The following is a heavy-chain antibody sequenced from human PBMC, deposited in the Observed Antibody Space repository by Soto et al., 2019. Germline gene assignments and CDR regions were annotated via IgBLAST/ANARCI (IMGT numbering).Heavy chain of an antibody. CDR2: IYPGDSDT. J-gene: IGHJ4*02. Sequence: GESLKISCKGSGYSFTSYWIGWVRQMPGKGLEWMGIIYPGDSDTRYSPSFQGQVTISADKSISTAYLQWSSLKASDTAMYYCARPRIVVVPAAMSPSYYFDYWGEGILVTV. CDR1: GYSFTSYW. V-gene: IGHV5-51*01. D-gene: IGHD2-2*01. CDR3: ARPRIVVVPAAMSPSYYFDY.